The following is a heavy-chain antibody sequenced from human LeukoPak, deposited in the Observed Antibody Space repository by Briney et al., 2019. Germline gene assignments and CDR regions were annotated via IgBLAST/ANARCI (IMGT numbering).Heavy chain of an antibody. D-gene: IGHD2/OR15-2a*01. CDR3: ARDLSTSSTWELDY. J-gene: IGHJ4*02. CDR2: INPKSAGT. CDR1: GYTFTDYL. Sequence: GASVKVSCKASGYTFTDYLIHWVRQAPGQGLEYMGWINPKSAGTEYAQKFLGRVTMTRDTSTSTASMELSRLRSDDTAVYLCARDLSTSSTWELDYWGQGTLVTVSS. V-gene: IGHV1-2*02.